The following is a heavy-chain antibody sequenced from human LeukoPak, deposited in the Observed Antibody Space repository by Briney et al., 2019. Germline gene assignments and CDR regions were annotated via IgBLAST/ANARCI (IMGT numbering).Heavy chain of an antibody. V-gene: IGHV3-30*03. CDR3: ATQGRHGYQYYFDY. D-gene: IGHD5-24*01. J-gene: IGHJ4*02. Sequence: PGGSLRLSCAASGFTFSSYGMHWVRQAPGKGLEWVALISKDGTKENYADTVKGRFTISRDNSMDTLYLQMNSLRVEDTAVYHCATQGRHGYQYYFDYWGQGTLVTVSS. CDR1: GFTFSSYG. CDR2: ISKDGTKE.